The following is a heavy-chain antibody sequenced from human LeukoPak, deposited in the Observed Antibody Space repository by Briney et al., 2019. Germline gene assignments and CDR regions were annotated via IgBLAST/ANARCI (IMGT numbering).Heavy chain of an antibody. CDR1: GYTFTDYY. V-gene: IGHV1-2*02. CDR2: INPNSGGT. CDR3: ARNWNYIYYYYMDV. D-gene: IGHD1-7*01. J-gene: IGHJ6*03. Sequence: GASVKVSCKASGYTFTDYYMHWVRQAPGQGLERMGWINPNSGGTNYAQKFQGRVTMTRDTSISTAYMELSRLRSDDTAVYYCARNWNYIYYYYMDVWGKGTTVTVSS.